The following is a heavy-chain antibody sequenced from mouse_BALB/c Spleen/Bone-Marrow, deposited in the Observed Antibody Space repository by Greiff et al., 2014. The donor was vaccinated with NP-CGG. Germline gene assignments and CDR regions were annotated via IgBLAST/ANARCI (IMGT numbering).Heavy chain of an antibody. D-gene: IGHD1-1*01. CDR2: IDPANGNT. Sequence: ESGAELVKPGASAKLSCTASGFNIKDTYMHWVKQRPEQGLEWIGRIDPANGNTKYDPKFQGKATITADTSSNTAYLQLSSLTSEDTAVYYCAPYYYGSSQFAYWGQGTLVTVSA. J-gene: IGHJ3*01. V-gene: IGHV14-3*02. CDR3: APYYYGSSQFAY. CDR1: GFNIKDTY.